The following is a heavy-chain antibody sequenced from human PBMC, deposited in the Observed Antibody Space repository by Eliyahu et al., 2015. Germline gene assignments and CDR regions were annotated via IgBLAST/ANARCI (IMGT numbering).Heavy chain of an antibody. J-gene: IGHJ4*02. D-gene: IGHD2-15*01. Sequence: QVQLQQWGAGLLKPSETXSLTXAXYGGSFSGYYWSWIRQPPGKGLXWIGEIXHSGSTNYNPSLKSRVTISVDTSKNQFSLKLSSVTAADTAVYYCARGGQWWYFDYWGQGTLVTVSS. V-gene: IGHV4-34*01. CDR2: IXHSGST. CDR3: ARGGQWWYFDY. CDR1: GGSFSGYY.